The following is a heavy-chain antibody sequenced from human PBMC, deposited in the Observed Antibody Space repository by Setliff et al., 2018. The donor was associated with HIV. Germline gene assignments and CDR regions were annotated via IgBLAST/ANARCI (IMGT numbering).Heavy chain of an antibody. J-gene: IGHJ4*02. CDR3: ARGVNFDY. V-gene: IGHV4-34*01. Sequence: NPSETLSLTCAVYGGSFSGYYWSWIRQPPGKGLEWIGEINHRGSTNCNPSLKSRVSISVDTSKNQFSLKLSSVTAADTAIYYCARGVNFDYWGQGTQVTVSS. CDR2: INHRGST. CDR1: GGSFSGYY.